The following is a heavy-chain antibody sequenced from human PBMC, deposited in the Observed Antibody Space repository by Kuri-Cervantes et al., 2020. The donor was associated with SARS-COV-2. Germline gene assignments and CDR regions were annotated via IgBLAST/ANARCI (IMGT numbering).Heavy chain of an antibody. CDR1: GGSFSGYY. D-gene: IGHD2-2*01. Sequence: SQTLSLTCAVYGGSFSGYYWSWIRQPPGKGLEWIGEINHSGSTSYNPSLKSRVTISVDTSKNQFSLKLSSVTAADAAVYYCAGWPVVPAANPKWGIDYWGQGTLVTVSS. CDR2: INHSGST. V-gene: IGHV4-34*01. J-gene: IGHJ4*02. CDR3: AGWPVVPAANPKWGIDY.